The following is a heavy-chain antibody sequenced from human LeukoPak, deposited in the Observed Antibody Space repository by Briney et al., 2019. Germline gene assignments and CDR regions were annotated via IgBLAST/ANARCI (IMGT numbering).Heavy chain of an antibody. CDR1: GYSFKIYA. CDR3: ARGAIVPLDAFDI. Sequence: ASVKVSCKTSGYSFKIYAISWVRQAPGLGLEWVGWISAYDGNTNYAQKLQGRVTMTTDTSTSTAYMELRSLRSDDTAVYYCARGAIVPLDAFDIWGQGTMVTVSS. V-gene: IGHV1-18*01. CDR2: ISAYDGNT. D-gene: IGHD2-2*01. J-gene: IGHJ3*02.